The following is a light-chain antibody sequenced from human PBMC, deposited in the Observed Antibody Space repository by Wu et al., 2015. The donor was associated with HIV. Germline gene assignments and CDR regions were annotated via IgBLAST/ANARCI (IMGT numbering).Light chain of an antibody. CDR1: QSVSSH. J-gene: IGKJ1*01. CDR2: GSS. CDR3: QQRSNWPWT. Sequence: EIVLTQSPATLSLSPGERATLSCRASQSVSSHLAWYQQKPGQAPRLLIYGSSNRATGVPVKFSGSGSGTDFTLTINSLEPEDFALYYCQQRSNWPWTFGQGTKAEMK. V-gene: IGKV3-11*01.